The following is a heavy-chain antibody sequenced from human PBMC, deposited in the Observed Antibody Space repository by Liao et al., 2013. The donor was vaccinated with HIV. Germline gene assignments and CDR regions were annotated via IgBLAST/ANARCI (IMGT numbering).Heavy chain of an antibody. D-gene: IGHD2-2*01. Sequence: QVQLQESGPGLMKPSETLSLTCTVSGGSISDYDWSWIRQPAGKGLQWIGRTFTSGIASYSPSLKSRVTMSVDTAKNQFSLRLRSVTAADTAVYYCARGRGAAMVSFDPWGQGILVTVSS. CDR1: GGSISDYD. CDR2: TFTSGIA. V-gene: IGHV4-4*07. J-gene: IGHJ5*02. CDR3: ARGRGAAMVSFDP.